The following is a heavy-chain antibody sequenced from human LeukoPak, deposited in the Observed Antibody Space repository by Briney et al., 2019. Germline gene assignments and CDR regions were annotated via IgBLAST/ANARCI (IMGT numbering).Heavy chain of an antibody. CDR2: IGAYKGDT. CDR3: ARQRLYSGSHDDAFDI. D-gene: IGHD1-26*01. J-gene: IGHJ3*02. V-gene: IGHV1-18*01. CDR1: GYTFTSYG. Sequence: GASVKVSCKASGYTFTSYGMGWVRQAPGQGLEWVGWIGAYKGDTNYAQKLQGRVTMTTDTSTSTAYMELRSLRSDDTAVYYCARQRLYSGSHDDAFDIWGQGTMVTVSS.